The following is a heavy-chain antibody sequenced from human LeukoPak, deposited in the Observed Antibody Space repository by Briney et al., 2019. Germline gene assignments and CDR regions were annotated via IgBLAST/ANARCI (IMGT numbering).Heavy chain of an antibody. Sequence: ASVRLSCKASGYTFTGYYMHWVRQAPGQGLEWMGWINPNTGGTNYAQKFQGRVTMTRDKSISTAYMELSRLRSDDTAVYYCAKVGARWYWGEGTLVTVSS. D-gene: IGHD3-16*01. V-gene: IGHV1-2*02. J-gene: IGHJ4*01. CDR2: INPNTGGT. CDR3: AKVGARWY. CDR1: GYTFTGYY.